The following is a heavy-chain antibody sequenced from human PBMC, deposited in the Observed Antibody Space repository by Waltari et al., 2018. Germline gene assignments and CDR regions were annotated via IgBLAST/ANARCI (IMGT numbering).Heavy chain of an antibody. CDR1: GFTFSSYG. D-gene: IGHD3-22*01. V-gene: IGHV3-30*18. CDR2: ISYDGSNK. J-gene: IGHJ4*02. Sequence: QVQLVESGGGVVQPGRSLRLSCAASGFTFSSYGMHWVRQAPGQGLEWVAVISYDGSNKYYADSVKGRFTISRDNSKNTLYLQMNSLRAEDTAVYYCAKDAVMTYYYDSSGYPFDYWGQGTLVTVSS. CDR3: AKDAVMTYYYDSSGYPFDY.